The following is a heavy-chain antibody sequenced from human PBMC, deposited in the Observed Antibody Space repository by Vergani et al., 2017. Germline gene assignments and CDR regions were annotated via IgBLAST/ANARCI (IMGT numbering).Heavy chain of an antibody. CDR1: GGSISSYY. CDR2: IHYSENT. CDR3: ASDTHSGQRADR. D-gene: IGHD6-19*01. Sequence: QVQLQESGPGLVKPSETLSLTCTVSGGSISSYYWSWVRHPPGKGLEWIGSIHYSENTNYNPSLKTRVTISVDTSKNQFSLTLTSVTAADTAVYYCASDTHSGQRADRWGQGILVTVTS. J-gene: IGHJ5*02. V-gene: IGHV4-59*01.